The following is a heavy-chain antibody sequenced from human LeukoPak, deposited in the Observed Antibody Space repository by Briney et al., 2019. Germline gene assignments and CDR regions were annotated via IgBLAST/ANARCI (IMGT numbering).Heavy chain of an antibody. D-gene: IGHD6-19*01. V-gene: IGHV3-13*01. J-gene: IGHJ4*02. CDR1: GFTFSTYD. CDR2: IGTAGDT. CDR3: ARSPLRNYDTGWYDLDY. Sequence: GGSLRLSCTASGFTFSTYDMHWVRQVTGKGLEWVSSIGTAGDTYYPGSVKGRFTISRENAKNSLYLQLNNLRAGDTAVYYCARSPLRNYDTGWYDLDYWGQGTLVTVSS.